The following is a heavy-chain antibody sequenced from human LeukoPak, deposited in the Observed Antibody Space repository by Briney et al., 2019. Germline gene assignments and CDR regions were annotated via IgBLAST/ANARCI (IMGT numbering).Heavy chain of an antibody. CDR3: AKVGIFYGSGSHPYYFDY. Sequence: GSLRLSCEASGFNFKTNAMGLVRQGPGKGLEWVSILASFGATAYYADSVRGRFTISRDDSKNTLYLQLSSLRAEDTAVYYCAKVGIFYGSGSHPYYFDYWGQGTRVTVSS. CDR2: LASFGATA. D-gene: IGHD3-10*01. CDR1: GFNFKTNA. J-gene: IGHJ4*02. V-gene: IGHV3-23*01.